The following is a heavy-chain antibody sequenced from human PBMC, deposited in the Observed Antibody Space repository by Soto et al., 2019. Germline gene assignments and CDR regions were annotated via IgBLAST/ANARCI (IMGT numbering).Heavy chain of an antibody. CDR1: GGTFSSYA. V-gene: IGHV1-69*01. CDR3: ARSQGSSTSLEIYYYCYYGMDV. D-gene: IGHD2-2*01. Sequence: QVQLVQSGAEVKKPGSSVKVSCKASGGTFSSYAISWVRQAPGQGLEWMGGIIPISGTANYAQNVQGGVTITADESTSTAYIELSSLRSEDTAVYYCARSQGSSTSLEIYYYCYYGMDVWGQGTTVTVSS. CDR2: IIPISGTA. J-gene: IGHJ6*02.